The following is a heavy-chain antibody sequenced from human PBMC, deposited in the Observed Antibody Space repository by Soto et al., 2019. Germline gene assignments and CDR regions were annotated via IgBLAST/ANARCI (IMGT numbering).Heavy chain of an antibody. J-gene: IGHJ6*02. V-gene: IGHV3-30-3*01. CDR2: ISYDGSNK. Sequence: PGGSLRLSCAASGFTFSSYAMHWVRQAPGKGLEWVAVISYDGSNKYYADSVKGRFTISRDNSKNTLYLQMNSLRAEDTAVYYCARDNLYGDYVENYYYYYYGMDFWGQGTTVTVSS. CDR3: ARDNLYGDYVENYYYYYYGMDF. D-gene: IGHD4-17*01. CDR1: GFTFSSYA.